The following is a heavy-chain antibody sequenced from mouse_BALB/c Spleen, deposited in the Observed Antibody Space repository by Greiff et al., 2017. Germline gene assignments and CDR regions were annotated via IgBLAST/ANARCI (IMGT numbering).Heavy chain of an antibody. J-gene: IGHJ3*01. CDR3: ARANYYGRAWFAY. V-gene: IGHV5-17*02. Sequence: EVHLVESGGGLVQPGGSRKLSCAASGFTFSSFGMHWVRQAPEKGLEWVAYISSGSSTIYYADTVKGRFTISRDNPKNTLFLQMTSLRSEDTAMYYCARANYYGRAWFAYWGQGTLVTVSA. D-gene: IGHD1-1*01. CDR2: ISSGSSTI. CDR1: GFTFSSFG.